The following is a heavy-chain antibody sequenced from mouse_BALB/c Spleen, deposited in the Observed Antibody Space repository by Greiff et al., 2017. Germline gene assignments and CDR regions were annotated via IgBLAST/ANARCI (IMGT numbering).Heavy chain of an antibody. J-gene: IGHJ3*01. V-gene: IGHV1-18*01. Sequence: VQLQQSGPELVKPGASVKIPCKASGYTFTDYNMDWVKQSPGKSLEWIGDINPNNGGTIYNQKFKGKATLTVDKSSSTAYMELRSLTSEDTAVYYCAREGGGDYEFAYWGQGTLVTVSA. CDR3: AREGGGDYEFAY. CDR2: INPNNGGT. CDR1: GYTFTDYN. D-gene: IGHD2-4*01.